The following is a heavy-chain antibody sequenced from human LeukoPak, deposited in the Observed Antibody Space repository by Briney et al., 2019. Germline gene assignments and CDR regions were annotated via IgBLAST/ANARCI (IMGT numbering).Heavy chain of an antibody. Sequence: GGSLRLSCAASGFTFGNAWMSWVRQAPGKGLEWVGRIKSKTDGGTTDYAAPVKGRFTISRDDSKNTLYLQMNSLKTEDTAVYYCTTVLPYYYGSGSVSPVDYWGQGTLVTVSS. CDR3: TTVLPYYYGSGSVSPVDY. J-gene: IGHJ4*02. CDR2: IKSKTDGGTT. CDR1: GFTFGNAW. V-gene: IGHV3-15*01. D-gene: IGHD3-10*01.